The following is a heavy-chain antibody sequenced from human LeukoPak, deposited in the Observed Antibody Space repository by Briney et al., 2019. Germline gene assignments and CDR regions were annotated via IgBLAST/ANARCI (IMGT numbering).Heavy chain of an antibody. D-gene: IGHD6-19*01. CDR1: GFNFFSYA. V-gene: IGHV3-30-3*01. J-gene: IGHJ4*02. CDR3: ARDSSGWSYFDY. CDR2: MSFDGGST. Sequence: GGSLRLSCAASGFNFFSYAMHWVRQAPGKGLEWVAVMSFDGGSTEYADSVKGRFTISRDNSKTTLYLQMNSLRPGDTAVYYCARDSSGWSYFDYWGQGTLVTVSS.